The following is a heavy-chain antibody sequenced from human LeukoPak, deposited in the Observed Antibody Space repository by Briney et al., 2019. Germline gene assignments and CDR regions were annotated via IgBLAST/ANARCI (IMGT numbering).Heavy chain of an antibody. D-gene: IGHD3-10*01. V-gene: IGHV3-23*01. CDR2: ISGSGGST. J-gene: IGHJ4*02. CDR3: AKDQGILWFGLFDY. Sequence: PGGSLRLSCAASGFTFSSYAMSWVRQAPGKGLEWASAISGSGGSTYYADSVKGRFTISRDNSKNTLYLQMNSLRAEDTAVYYCAKDQGILWFGLFDYWGQGTLVTVSS. CDR1: GFTFSSYA.